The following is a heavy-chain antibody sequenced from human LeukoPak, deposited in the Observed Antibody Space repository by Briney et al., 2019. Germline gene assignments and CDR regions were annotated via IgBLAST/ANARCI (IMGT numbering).Heavy chain of an antibody. D-gene: IGHD4-23*01. CDR2: IDWDDDE. Sequence: SGPTLVNPTPPLTLTCTFSGFSLKTSTMCVSWIRQPPGKALEWLARIDWDDDEYYSTSLKTRLTISKDTSKNQVVLTMTNMDPVDTATYYCARSYGGKLIDYWGQGTLVTVSS. CDR1: GFSLKTSTMC. CDR3: ARSYGGKLIDY. V-gene: IGHV2-70*11. J-gene: IGHJ4*02.